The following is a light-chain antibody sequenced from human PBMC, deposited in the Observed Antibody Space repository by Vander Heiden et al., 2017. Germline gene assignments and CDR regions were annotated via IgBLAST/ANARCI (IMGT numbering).Light chain of an antibody. CDR2: AAS. CDR1: QDISNS. V-gene: IGKV1-16*02. Sequence: DTQMTKSPPSLSASVGDRVTITCRASQDISNSLAWFQQKPGKAPKSLIYAASSLQSGVPSKFSGSGSGTDFTLTISSLHPEDFATYYCQQYKTYPFTFGPGTKVEI. J-gene: IGKJ3*01. CDR3: QQYKTYPFT.